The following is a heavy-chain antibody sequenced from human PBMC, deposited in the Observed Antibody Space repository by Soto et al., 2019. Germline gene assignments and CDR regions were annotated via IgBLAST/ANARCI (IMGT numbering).Heavy chain of an antibody. Sequence: SETLSLTCTVSGGSISSSSYYWGWIRQPPGKGLEWIGSIYYSGSTYYNPSLKSRVTISVDTSKNQFSLKLSSVTAADTAVYYCARGFNGIYWYFDLWCRGSLVTVSS. CDR2: IYYSGST. CDR1: GGSISSSSYY. J-gene: IGHJ2*01. CDR3: ARGFNGIYWYFDL. V-gene: IGHV4-39*07.